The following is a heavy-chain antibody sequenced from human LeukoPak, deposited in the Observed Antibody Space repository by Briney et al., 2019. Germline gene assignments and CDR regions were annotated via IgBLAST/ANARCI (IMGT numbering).Heavy chain of an antibody. V-gene: IGHV3-21*01. Sequence: GGSLRLSCAASRFTFSSYSMNWVRQAPGKGLEWVSSISSSSSYIYQADSVRGRFTISRDNAKNSLYLQMNSLRAEDTAVYYCARDIWFGELSYYYYYMDVWGKGTTVTISS. J-gene: IGHJ6*03. D-gene: IGHD3-10*01. CDR2: ISSSSSYI. CDR1: RFTFSSYS. CDR3: ARDIWFGELSYYYYYMDV.